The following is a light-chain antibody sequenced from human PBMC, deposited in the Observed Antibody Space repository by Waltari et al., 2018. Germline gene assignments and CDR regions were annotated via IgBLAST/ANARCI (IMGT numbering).Light chain of an antibody. CDR2: AAS. V-gene: IGKV1-39*01. CDR1: QSISTY. Sequence: DFQMTQSPSSLSASVGDRVTITCQASQSISTYLNWYQQKPGKAPNLLIYAASSLQSGVPSRFSGSGSGTDFTLTISSLQHEDFATYYCQQSYSPLTFGGGTKVEIK. CDR3: QQSYSPLT. J-gene: IGKJ4*01.